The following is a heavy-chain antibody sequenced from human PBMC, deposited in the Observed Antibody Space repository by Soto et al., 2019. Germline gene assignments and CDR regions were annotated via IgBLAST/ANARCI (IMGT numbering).Heavy chain of an antibody. D-gene: IGHD3-22*01. CDR1: RGSISISNNH. J-gene: IGHJ5*02. CDR2: IYYSGST. Sequence: YERISRTCTPGRGSISISNNHWGSHRQPPARGLEWIGSIYYSGSTYYNPSLNSRVTISVDTSKNQFSLKLSSVTAADTAVYYCARSGGYYDSSGYPYNWFDPWGQGTRVTVS. CDR3: ARSGGYYDSSGYPYNWFDP. V-gene: IGHV4-39*01.